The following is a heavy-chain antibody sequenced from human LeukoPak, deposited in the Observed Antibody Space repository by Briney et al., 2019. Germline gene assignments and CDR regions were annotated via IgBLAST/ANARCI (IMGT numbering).Heavy chain of an antibody. CDR2: INPNSGGT. D-gene: IGHD6-13*01. CDR1: GYTFTGYY. Sequence: GASVKVSCKASGYTFTGYYMHWVRQAPGQGLEWMGRINPNSGGTNYAQKFQGRVTMTRDTSISTAYMELSRLRSDDTAVYYCARGGTGYSSSWYDYWGQGTLVTVSS. J-gene: IGHJ4*02. CDR3: ARGGTGYSSSWYDY. V-gene: IGHV1-2*06.